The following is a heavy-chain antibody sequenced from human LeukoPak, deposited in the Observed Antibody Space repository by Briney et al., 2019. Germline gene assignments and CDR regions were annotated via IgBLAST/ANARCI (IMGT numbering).Heavy chain of an antibody. CDR3: ARILTTVVTGAFDI. D-gene: IGHD4-23*01. CDR2: IYYSGST. CDR1: GGSISSYY. V-gene: IGHV4-59*01. J-gene: IGHJ3*02. Sequence: SETLSLTCTVSGGSISSYYWSWIRQPPGKGLEWIGYIYYSGSTNYNPSLKSRVTISVDTSKNQFSLKLSSVTAADTAVYYCARILTTVVTGAFDIWGQGTMVTVSS.